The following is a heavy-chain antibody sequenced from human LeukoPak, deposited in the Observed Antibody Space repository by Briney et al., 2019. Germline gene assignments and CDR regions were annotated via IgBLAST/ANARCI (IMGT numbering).Heavy chain of an antibody. D-gene: IGHD6-19*01. J-gene: IGHJ4*02. CDR1: GGSISSYY. CDR3: ARDLGYSSGWYDY. Sequence: SETLSLTCTVSGGSISSYYWSWIRQPPGKRLGYIGYVYYSGSTNYNPSLKSRVTVSIDTSKNQFSLKLSSVTAADTAVYYCARDLGYSSGWYDYWGQGTLVTVSS. V-gene: IGHV4-59*01. CDR2: VYYSGST.